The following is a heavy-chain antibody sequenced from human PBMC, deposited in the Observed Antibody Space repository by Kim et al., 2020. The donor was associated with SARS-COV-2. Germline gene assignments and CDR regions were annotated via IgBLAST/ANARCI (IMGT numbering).Heavy chain of an antibody. V-gene: IGHV3-33*01. CDR2: IWYDGSNK. D-gene: IGHD3-10*01. Sequence: GGSLRLSCAASGFTFSSYGMHWVPQAPGKGLEWVAVIWYDGSNKYYADSVKGRFTISRDNSKNTLYLQMNSLRAEDTAVYYWARGFFSGRYIFNGDYYVMDVWGQGSTVTVSS. J-gene: IGHJ6*02. CDR3: ARGFFSGRYIFNGDYYVMDV. CDR1: GFTFSSYG.